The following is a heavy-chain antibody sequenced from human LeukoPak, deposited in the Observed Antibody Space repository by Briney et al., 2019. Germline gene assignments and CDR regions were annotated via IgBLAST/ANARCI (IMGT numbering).Heavy chain of an antibody. J-gene: IGHJ6*02. CDR2: ISSSSSYI. Sequence: SGGSLRLSCAASGFTFSNYWMNWVRQAPGKGLEWVSSISSSSSYIYYADSVKGRFTISRDNAKNSLYLQMNSLRAEDTAVYYCARQQLVLGDYYGMDVWGQGTTVTVSS. CDR1: GFTFSNYW. D-gene: IGHD6-13*01. CDR3: ARQQLVLGDYYGMDV. V-gene: IGHV3-21*01.